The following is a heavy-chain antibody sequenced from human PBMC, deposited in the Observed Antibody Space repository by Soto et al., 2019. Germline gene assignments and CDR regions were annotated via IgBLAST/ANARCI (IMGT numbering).Heavy chain of an antibody. D-gene: IGHD6-19*01. CDR2: ISAHNGNT. J-gene: IGHJ4*02. Sequence: QVQLVQSGAEVKKPGASVKVSCKASGYTFTSYGISWVRQAPGQGLEWMGWISAHNGNTKYAQKLQGRVTMTTDTSTSTDYMELRSLRSDDTAVYYCARDLGLAQFDSWGQGTLVTVSS. CDR1: GYTFTSYG. V-gene: IGHV1-18*01. CDR3: ARDLGLAQFDS.